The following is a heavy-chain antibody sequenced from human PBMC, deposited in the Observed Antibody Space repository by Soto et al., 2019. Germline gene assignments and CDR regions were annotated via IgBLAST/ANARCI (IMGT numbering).Heavy chain of an antibody. CDR3: ARAGSVVGATHFDY. CDR1: GYTFTIYG. V-gene: IGHV1-18*04. Sequence: SVKVACKASGYTFTIYGSSWVLQAPGQGRELMGWISAYNGNTNYAQKLQGRVTMTTDTSTSTAYMELRSLRSDDTAVYYCARAGSVVGATHFDYWGEGTLVTVYS. CDR2: ISAYNGNT. D-gene: IGHD1-26*01. J-gene: IGHJ4*02.